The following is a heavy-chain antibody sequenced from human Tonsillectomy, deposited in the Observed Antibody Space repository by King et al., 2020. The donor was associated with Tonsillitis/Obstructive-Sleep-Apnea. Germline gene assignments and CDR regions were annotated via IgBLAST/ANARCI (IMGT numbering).Heavy chain of an antibody. D-gene: IGHD1-26*01. CDR1: GFTFSSYE. CDR3: ARPNYGSPLDS. J-gene: IGHJ4*02. CDR2: ISSSGSTI. Sequence: VQLVESGGGLVQPGGSLRLSCAASGFTFSSYEVNWVRQAPGKGREWVSYISSSGSTIYYADSVKGRLTISRDNAKNSLYLQMNSLRAEDTAVYYCARPNYGSPLDSWGQGTLVTVSS. V-gene: IGHV3-48*03.